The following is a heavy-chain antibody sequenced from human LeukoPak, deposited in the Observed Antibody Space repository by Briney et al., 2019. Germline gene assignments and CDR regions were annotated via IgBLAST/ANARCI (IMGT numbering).Heavy chain of an antibody. CDR1: GYSFTSYW. Sequence: GESLKISCKGSGYSFTSYWIGWVRQMPGKGLEWMGIIYPGDSDTRYSPSFQGQVTISADKSISTAYLQWSSLKASDTAMYYCARHEVGATTGNAFDISGQGTMVTVSS. CDR3: ARHEVGATTGNAFDI. J-gene: IGHJ3*02. D-gene: IGHD1-26*01. V-gene: IGHV5-51*01. CDR2: IYPGDSDT.